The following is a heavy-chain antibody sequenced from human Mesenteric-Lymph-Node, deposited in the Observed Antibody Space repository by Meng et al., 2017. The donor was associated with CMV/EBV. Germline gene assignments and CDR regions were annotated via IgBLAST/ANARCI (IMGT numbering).Heavy chain of an antibody. CDR1: GYTFTGYY. Sequence: QVQLVQSGAEVKKPGASVKVSCKASGYTFTGYYMQWVRQAPGHGLEWMGWIDPDTDDTSHAQKFQGRITMNRDTSIKTGYMELSRLTPDDTAVYYCAIGGYGPLYYWGPGTLVTVSS. D-gene: IGHD1-26*01. CDR3: AIGGYGPLYY. V-gene: IGHV1-2*02. CDR2: IDPDTDDT. J-gene: IGHJ4*02.